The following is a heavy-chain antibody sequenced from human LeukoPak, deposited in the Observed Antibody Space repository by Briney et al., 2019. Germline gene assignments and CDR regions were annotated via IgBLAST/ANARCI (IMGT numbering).Heavy chain of an antibody. CDR2: IYPGDSDT. V-gene: IGHV5-51*01. D-gene: IGHD2-21*02. CDR3: ARLSSTSEVTPFDY. J-gene: IGHJ4*02. CDR1: GNSFNSYW. Sequence: GESLKISCKGFGNSFNSYWIGWVRQMPGKGLEWGGIIYPGDSDTKYSPSFQGQVTISADRSISTAYLQWSSLKASDTAMYYCARLSSTSEVTPFDYWGQGTLVTVSS.